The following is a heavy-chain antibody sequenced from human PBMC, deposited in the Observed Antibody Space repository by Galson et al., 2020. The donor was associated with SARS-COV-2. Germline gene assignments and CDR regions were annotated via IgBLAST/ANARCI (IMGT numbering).Heavy chain of an antibody. Sequence: ASVKVSCKASGYTFTGYYMHWVRQAPGQGLEWMGWINPNSGGTNYAQKFQGRVTMTRDTSISTAYMELSRLRSDDTAVYYCARGVAVKWSAPVRPYAFDIWGQGTMVTVSS. CDR1: GYTFTGYY. CDR3: ARGVAVKWSAPVRPYAFDI. CDR2: INPNSGGT. D-gene: IGHD3-3*01. V-gene: IGHV1-2*02. J-gene: IGHJ3*02.